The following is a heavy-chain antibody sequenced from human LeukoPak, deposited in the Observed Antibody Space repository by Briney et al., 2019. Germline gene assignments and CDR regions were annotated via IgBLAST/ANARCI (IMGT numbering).Heavy chain of an antibody. CDR2: IYYSGST. CDR1: GGSISSSSYY. Sequence: SETLSLTCTVSGGSISSSSYYWGWIRQPPGKGLEWIGSIYYSGSTYYNPSLKSRVTISVDMSKNQFSLKLSSVTAADTAVYYCARHRVTMVRGNWFDPWGQGTLVTVSS. J-gene: IGHJ5*02. D-gene: IGHD3-10*01. CDR3: ARHRVTMVRGNWFDP. V-gene: IGHV4-39*01.